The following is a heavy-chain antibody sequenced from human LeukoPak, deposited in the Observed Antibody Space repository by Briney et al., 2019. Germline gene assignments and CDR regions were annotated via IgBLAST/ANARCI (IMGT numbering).Heavy chain of an antibody. D-gene: IGHD5-24*01. CDR2: IIPIFGTA. Sequence: SVKVSCKASGGTFSSYAISWVRQAPGQGLEWMGGIIPIFGTANYAQKFQGRVTITADKSTSTAYMELSSLRSEDTAVYYCARSRDGYTQITHDYWGQGTLVTVSS. CDR3: ARSRDGYTQITHDY. J-gene: IGHJ4*02. CDR1: GGTFSSYA. V-gene: IGHV1-69*06.